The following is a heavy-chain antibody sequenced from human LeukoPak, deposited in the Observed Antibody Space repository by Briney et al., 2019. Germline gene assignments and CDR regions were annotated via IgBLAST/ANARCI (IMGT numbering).Heavy chain of an antibody. Sequence: SETLSLTCAVCGGSFSGYYWSWIRQPPGKGLEWIGEINHSGSTNYNPSLKSRVTISVDTSKNQFSLKLSSVTAADTAVYYCARGRTGNDGSSGWYVDYWGQGTLVTVSS. J-gene: IGHJ4*02. CDR3: ARGRTGNDGSSGWYVDY. D-gene: IGHD6-19*01. CDR2: INHSGST. V-gene: IGHV4-34*01. CDR1: GGSFSGYY.